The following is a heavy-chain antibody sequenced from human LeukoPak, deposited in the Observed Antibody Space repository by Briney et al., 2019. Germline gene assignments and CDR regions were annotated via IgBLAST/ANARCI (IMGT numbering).Heavy chain of an antibody. D-gene: IGHD6-13*01. CDR1: GGSFSGYY. Sequence: SETLSLTCAVYGGSFSGYYWSWIRQPPGKGLEWIGEINHSGSTNYNPSLKSRVTISVDTSKNQFSLKLSSMTAADTAVYYCAAIAAAGRKEGITFDYWGQGTLVTVSS. CDR2: INHSGST. J-gene: IGHJ4*02. V-gene: IGHV4-34*01. CDR3: AAIAAAGRKEGITFDY.